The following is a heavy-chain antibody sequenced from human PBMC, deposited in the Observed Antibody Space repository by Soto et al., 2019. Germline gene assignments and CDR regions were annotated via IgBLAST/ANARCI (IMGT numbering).Heavy chain of an antibody. D-gene: IGHD3-22*01. V-gene: IGHV1-69*13. Sequence: SVKVSCKASGGTFSSYAISWVRQAPGQGLEWMGGIIPIFGTANYAQKFQGRVTITADESTSTAYMELSSLRSEDTAVYYCARASGYYYDSSARGAFDIWGQGTMVTVSS. CDR2: IIPIFGTA. CDR1: GGTFSSYA. J-gene: IGHJ3*02. CDR3: ARASGYYYDSSARGAFDI.